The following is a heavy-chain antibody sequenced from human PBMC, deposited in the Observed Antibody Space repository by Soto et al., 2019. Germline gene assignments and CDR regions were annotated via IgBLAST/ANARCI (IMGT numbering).Heavy chain of an antibody. V-gene: IGHV1-18*01. CDR1: GYSFTRYG. D-gene: IGHD3-16*01. Sequence: QVQLVQSGAEVKNPGASVKVSCKASGYSFTRYGIGWARQAPGQGLEWMGWINAYNGNTNYAQNLQGRLTLTTDTSTTTAYMELRSLRSNDTAIYYCEMVDVYVTPSPQDVWGQGTTVTVSS. J-gene: IGHJ6*02. CDR3: EMVDVYVTPSPQDV. CDR2: INAYNGNT.